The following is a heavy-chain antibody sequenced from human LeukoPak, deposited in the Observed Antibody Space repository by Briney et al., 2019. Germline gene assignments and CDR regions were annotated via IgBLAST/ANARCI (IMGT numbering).Heavy chain of an antibody. V-gene: IGHV5-51*01. CDR2: IYPGDSDT. CDR3: ARPQRGDTAMVDIYFDY. CDR1: GYSFTSYW. D-gene: IGHD5-18*01. Sequence: GESLKTSCKGSGYSFTSYWIGWVRQMPGKGLEWMGIIYPGDSDTRYSPSFQGQVTISADKSISTAYLQWSSLKASDTAMYYCARPQRGDTAMVDIYFDYWGQGTLVTVSS. J-gene: IGHJ4*02.